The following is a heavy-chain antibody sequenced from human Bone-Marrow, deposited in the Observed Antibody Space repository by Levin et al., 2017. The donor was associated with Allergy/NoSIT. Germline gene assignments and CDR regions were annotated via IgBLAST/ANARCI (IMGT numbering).Heavy chain of an antibody. CDR1: GGTFNRHI. Sequence: KISCKASGGTFNRHIFSWVRQVPGQGLEWMGGIIPIYNTPKYAQKFQGRVTIIAEDSTGTGYMELSSLTSEDTAIYYCARDGLGYCSGDNCVDAFDIWGQGTVVTVSS. CDR3: ARDGLGYCSGDNCVDAFDI. V-gene: IGHV1-69*01. D-gene: IGHD2-15*01. J-gene: IGHJ3*02. CDR2: IIPIYNTP.